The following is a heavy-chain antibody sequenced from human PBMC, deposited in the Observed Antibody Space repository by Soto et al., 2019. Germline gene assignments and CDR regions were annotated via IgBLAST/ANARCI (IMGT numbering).Heavy chain of an antibody. CDR2: IIPILGIA. Sequence: QVQLVQSGAEVKKPGSSVKVSCKASGGTFSSYTISWVRQAPGQGLEWMGRIIPILGIANYAQKFQGRVTITADKSTSTAYMELSSLRSEDTAVYYCATLYYDILTGYEPFDYWGQGTLFTVSS. D-gene: IGHD3-9*01. V-gene: IGHV1-69*02. CDR1: GGTFSSYT. J-gene: IGHJ4*02. CDR3: ATLYYDILTGYEPFDY.